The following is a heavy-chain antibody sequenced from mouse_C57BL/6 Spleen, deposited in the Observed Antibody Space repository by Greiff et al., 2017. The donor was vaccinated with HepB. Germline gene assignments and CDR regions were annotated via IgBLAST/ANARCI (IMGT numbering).Heavy chain of an antibody. CDR1: GSTFTSYW. V-gene: IGHV1-64*01. J-gene: IGHJ3*01. Sequence: QVQLQQPGAELVKPGASVKLSCKASGSTFTSYWMHWVKQSPGQALVWIGWIHPNSGSTTYNEKFKGKATLTVDKSSSTAYMQLRSLTSEDSAVYYCARTLDSSGDGFAYWGQGTLVTVSA. D-gene: IGHD3-2*02. CDR3: ARTLDSSGDGFAY. CDR2: IHPNSGST.